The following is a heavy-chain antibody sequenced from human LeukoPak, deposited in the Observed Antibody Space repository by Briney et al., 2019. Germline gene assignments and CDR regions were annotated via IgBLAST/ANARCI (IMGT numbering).Heavy chain of an antibody. V-gene: IGHV4-39*07. D-gene: IGHD1-7*01. CDR3: ASTPFLNWNYHPFDP. CDR1: GGSISSSSYY. J-gene: IGHJ5*02. Sequence: SETLSLTCTVSGGSISSSSYYWGWIRQPPGKGLEWIGSIYYSGSTYYNPSLKSRVTISVDTSKNQFSLKLSSVTAADTAVYYCASTPFLNWNYHPFDPWGQGTLVTVSS. CDR2: IYYSGST.